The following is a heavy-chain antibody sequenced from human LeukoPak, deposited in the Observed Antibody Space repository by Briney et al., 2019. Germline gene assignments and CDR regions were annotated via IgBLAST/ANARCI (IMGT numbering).Heavy chain of an antibody. V-gene: IGHV3-21*01. CDR2: ISSSGSYI. CDR1: GFTFSSYN. J-gene: IGHJ4*02. Sequence: GGSLRLSCAASGFTFSSYNMNWVRQAPGKGLEWVSSISSSGSYIYYADSVKGRFTISRDNAKNSLYLQMNSLRAEDTAVYYCAGVLGERELQGPFFWGQGTLVTVSS. D-gene: IGHD1-26*01. CDR3: AGVLGERELQGPFF.